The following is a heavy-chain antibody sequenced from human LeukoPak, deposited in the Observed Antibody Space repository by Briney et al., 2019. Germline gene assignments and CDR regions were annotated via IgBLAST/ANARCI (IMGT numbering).Heavy chain of an antibody. CDR3: ARIQSRIIAARPGNPAFDY. D-gene: IGHD6-6*01. Sequence: ASVKVSCKASGYTFTSYDINWVRQAPGQGLEWMGWISTYNDNTHYAQKLQGRVTMTTDTSTSTVYMELKSLRSDDTAVYYCARIQSRIIAARPGNPAFDYWGRGTLVTVSS. J-gene: IGHJ4*02. V-gene: IGHV1-18*01. CDR2: ISTYNDNT. CDR1: GYTFTSYD.